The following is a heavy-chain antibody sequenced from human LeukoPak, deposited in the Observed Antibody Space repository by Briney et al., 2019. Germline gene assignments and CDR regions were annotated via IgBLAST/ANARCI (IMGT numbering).Heavy chain of an antibody. V-gene: IGHV1-46*01. CDR3: ARDYGGTNSVGY. J-gene: IGHJ4*02. Sequence: EASVKVSYKASGYTFTSYYMHWVRQAPGQGLEWMGIINPSGGSTSYAQKFQGRVTMTRDTSTSTVYMELSSLRSEDTAVYYCARDYGGTNSVGYWGQGTLVTVSS. CDR1: GYTFTSYY. CDR2: INPSGGST. D-gene: IGHD4-23*01.